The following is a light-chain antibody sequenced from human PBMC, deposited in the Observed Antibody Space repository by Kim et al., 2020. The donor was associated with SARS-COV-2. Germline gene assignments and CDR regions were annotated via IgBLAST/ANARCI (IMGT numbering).Light chain of an antibody. V-gene: IGLV3-19*01. J-gene: IGLJ2*01. CDR1: SLRSYY. CDR3: NSLDSSGNHLV. CDR2: GKN. Sequence: SSELTQDPAVSVALGQTVRITCQGDSLRSYYASWYQQKPGQAPVLVIYGKNNRPSGIPDRFSGSSSGNTASLTITGAQAEDEADYYCNSLDSSGNHLVFGGGTQLTVL.